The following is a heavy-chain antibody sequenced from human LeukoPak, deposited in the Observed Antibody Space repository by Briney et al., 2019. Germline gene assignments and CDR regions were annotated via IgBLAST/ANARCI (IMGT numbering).Heavy chain of an antibody. Sequence: GASVTVSCKASGYTFTTYGFRWARQAPGRWLEWMGWISAYNGNTNYAQKLQGRVTMTTDTSTTTAYMELRSLRSDDTAVYYCARDRDYGDYNTQDLFDYWGQGTLVTVSS. J-gene: IGHJ4*02. D-gene: IGHD4-17*01. V-gene: IGHV1-18*01. CDR1: GYTFTTYG. CDR3: ARDRDYGDYNTQDLFDY. CDR2: ISAYNGNT.